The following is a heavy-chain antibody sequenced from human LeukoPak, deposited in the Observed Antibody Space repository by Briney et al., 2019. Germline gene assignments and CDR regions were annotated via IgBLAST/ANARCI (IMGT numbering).Heavy chain of an antibody. CDR3: AKGPYYYDSSGYYFDY. J-gene: IGHJ4*02. CDR2: ISYDGSNK. V-gene: IGHV3-30*18. CDR1: GFTFSSYG. Sequence: GGSLRLSCAASGFTFSSYGMHWVRQAPGKGLEWVAVISYDGSNKYYADSVKGRFTISRDNSKSTLYLQMNSLRAEDTAVYYCAKGPYYYDSSGYYFDYWGQGTLVTVSS. D-gene: IGHD3-22*01.